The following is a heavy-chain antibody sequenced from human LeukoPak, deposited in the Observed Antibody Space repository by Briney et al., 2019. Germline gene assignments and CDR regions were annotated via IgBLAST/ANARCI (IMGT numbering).Heavy chain of an antibody. J-gene: IGHJ4*02. CDR3: ARLEMARTWTFDY. CDR2: IYYGGRT. Sequence: SETLSLTCTVSGGSISSYYWSWIRQPPAKGLEWIGYIYYGGRTNYNPSLKSRVTISQDTSKNQFSLKLSSVTAADTGVYFCARLEMARTWTFDYWGEGTLVTVSS. CDR1: GGSISSYY. V-gene: IGHV4-59*01. D-gene: IGHD5-24*01.